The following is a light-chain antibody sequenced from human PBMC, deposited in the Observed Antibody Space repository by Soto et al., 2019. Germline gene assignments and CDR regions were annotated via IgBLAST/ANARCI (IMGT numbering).Light chain of an antibody. Sequence: DIVMTQSQDALALSLGEMATINCKSSQSVLYSSNTKTYLGWYQQKPGHPPKLLIYWATTRSAGVPNRFSVSGPWTGFTLTNSTRQAEDVGVYDGQHYCSTPPSFGGGTKVEAK. CDR3: QHYCSTPPS. V-gene: IGKV4-1*01. CDR1: QSVLYSSNTKTY. J-gene: IGKJ4*01. CDR2: WAT.